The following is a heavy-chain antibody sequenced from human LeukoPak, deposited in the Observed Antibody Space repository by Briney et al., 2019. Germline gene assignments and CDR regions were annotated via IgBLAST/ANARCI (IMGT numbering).Heavy chain of an antibody. CDR2: ISAYNGNT. J-gene: IGHJ4*02. D-gene: IGHD6-13*01. CDR3: ATSIAAAGTPLFDY. Sequence: ASVKVSCKASGYTFTSYGTSWVRQAPGQGLEWMGWISAYNGNTNYAQKLQGRVTMTTDTSTSTAYMELRSLRSDDTAVYYCATSIAAAGTPLFDYWGQGTLVTVSS. CDR1: GYTFTSYG. V-gene: IGHV1-18*01.